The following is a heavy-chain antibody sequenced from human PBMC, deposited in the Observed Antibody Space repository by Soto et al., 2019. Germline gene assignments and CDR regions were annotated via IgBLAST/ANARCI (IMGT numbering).Heavy chain of an antibody. V-gene: IGHV1-69*13. J-gene: IGHJ6*02. CDR3: ARVEGVDWNYPDYYYYYGMDV. Sequence: SVKVSCKASGGTFSSYAISWVRQAPGQGLEWMGGIIPTFGTANYAQKFQGRVTITADESTSTAYMELSSLRSEDTAVYYCARVEGVDWNYPDYYYYYGMDVWGQGTTVTVSS. CDR2: IIPTFGTA. D-gene: IGHD1-7*01. CDR1: GGTFSSYA.